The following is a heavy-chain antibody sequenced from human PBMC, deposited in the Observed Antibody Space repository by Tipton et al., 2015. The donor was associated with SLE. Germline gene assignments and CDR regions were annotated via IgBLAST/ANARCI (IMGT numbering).Heavy chain of an antibody. CDR1: GGSITSSNYY. CDR2: IHSHGTT. Sequence: LRLSCSVSGGSITSSNYYWNWIRQPAGKGLQWIGRIHSHGTTDYNLSLKSRVTLSIDTSKNHFSLKLSSVTAADTAVYYCARAGGVIQLWSYYFDLWGQGTLVSVSS. D-gene: IGHD5-18*01. CDR3: ARAGGVIQLWSYYFDL. V-gene: IGHV4-61*02. J-gene: IGHJ4*02.